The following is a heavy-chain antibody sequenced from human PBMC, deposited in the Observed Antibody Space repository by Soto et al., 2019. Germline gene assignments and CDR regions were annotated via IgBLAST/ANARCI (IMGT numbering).Heavy chain of an antibody. CDR1: GFTFSSHW. J-gene: IGHJ3*02. CDR3: ARVWRLEDAFDI. V-gene: IGHV3-7*01. CDR2: IKQDGSEK. D-gene: IGHD3-3*01. Sequence: GGSLRLSCAASGFTFSSHWMSWVRQAPGKGLEWVANIKQDGSEKYYVDSVKGRFTISRDNAKNSLYLQMNSLRAEDTAVYYCARVWRLEDAFDIWGQGTMVTVSS.